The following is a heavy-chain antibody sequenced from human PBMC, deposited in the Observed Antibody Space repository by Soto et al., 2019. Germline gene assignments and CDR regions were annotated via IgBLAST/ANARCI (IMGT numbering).Heavy chain of an antibody. CDR3: ARLNRDYYYYGMDV. CDR2: IDQNGIT. Sequence: SETLSLTCAVSGDPISSSKWWTCVRQTPGKGLEWIGKIDQNGITNYNPSLESRVTILKDNSKNQLSLKLTSVTAVDSAVYYCARLNRDYYYYGMDVWGQGATVTVSS. CDR1: GDPISSSKW. J-gene: IGHJ6*02. V-gene: IGHV4-4*02.